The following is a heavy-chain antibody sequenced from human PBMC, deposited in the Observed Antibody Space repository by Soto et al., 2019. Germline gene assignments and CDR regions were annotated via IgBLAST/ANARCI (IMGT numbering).Heavy chain of an antibody. J-gene: IGHJ6*02. Sequence: QVQLVESGGGVVQPGRSLRLSCAASGFTFSSYGMHWVRQAPGKGLEWVAVIWYDGSNKYYADSVKGRFTISRDNSKNTLYLQRNSLRAEDTAVYYCARDQVAVAGSHYGMDVWGQGTTVTVSS. V-gene: IGHV3-33*01. CDR2: IWYDGSNK. CDR1: GFTFSSYG. D-gene: IGHD6-19*01. CDR3: ARDQVAVAGSHYGMDV.